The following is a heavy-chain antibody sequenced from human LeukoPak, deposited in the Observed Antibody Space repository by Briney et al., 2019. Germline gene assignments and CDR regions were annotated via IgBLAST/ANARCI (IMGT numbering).Heavy chain of an antibody. J-gene: IGHJ6*03. V-gene: IGHV4-34*01. D-gene: IGHD3-10*01. CDR2: INHSGST. CDR3: ARFKREYGSGSYGYYYYYMDV. CDR1: GFTFSSYS. Sequence: GSLRLSCAASGFTFSSYSMNWVRQPPGKGLEWIGEINHSGSTNYNPSLKSRVTISVDTSKNQFSLKLSSVTAADTAVYYCARFKREYGSGSYGYYYYYMDVWGKGTTVTISS.